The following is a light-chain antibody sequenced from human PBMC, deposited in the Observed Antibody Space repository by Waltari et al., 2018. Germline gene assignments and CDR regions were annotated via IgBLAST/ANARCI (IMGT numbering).Light chain of an antibody. Sequence: IQLTQSPSSLSASVGDRVTITCRASQGISSALAWYQQKPGKAPKLLIYDASSLESGVPSRFSGSGSGTDFTLTISSLQPEDFATYYCQQFNSYLPLTFGGGTKVEIK. CDR2: DAS. J-gene: IGKJ4*01. CDR3: QQFNSYLPLT. CDR1: QGISSA. V-gene: IGKV1-13*02.